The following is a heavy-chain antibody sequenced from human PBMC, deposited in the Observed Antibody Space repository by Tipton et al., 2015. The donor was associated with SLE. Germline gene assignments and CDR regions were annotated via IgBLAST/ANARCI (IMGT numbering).Heavy chain of an antibody. J-gene: IGHJ4*02. CDR2: INYSGST. V-gene: IGHV4-34*01. CDR3: AAHAAGRGGSGY. D-gene: IGHD2-15*01. Sequence: TLSLTCAIYRGSFSGYHWSWIRQPPGKGPEWIGEINYSGSTNYNPSLQSRVTMSMDTSKKQFSLVLSSVTAADTAVYYCAAHAAGRGGSGYWGQGTLVTVSS. CDR1: RGSFSGYH.